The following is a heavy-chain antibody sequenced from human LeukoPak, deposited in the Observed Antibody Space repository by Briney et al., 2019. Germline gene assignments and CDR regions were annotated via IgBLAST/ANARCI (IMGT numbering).Heavy chain of an antibody. CDR1: GYTFTSYG. CDR2: ISAYNGNT. Sequence: ASVTVSLMAAGYTFTSYGITWVRQAPGQGLEWMGWISAYNGNTNYSQKLQGRVTMTTDTSTSTAYMELRSLRSDDTAVYYCARGVTYFDYWGQGTLVTVSS. V-gene: IGHV1-18*01. J-gene: IGHJ4*02. CDR3: ARGVTYFDY. D-gene: IGHD2-21*02.